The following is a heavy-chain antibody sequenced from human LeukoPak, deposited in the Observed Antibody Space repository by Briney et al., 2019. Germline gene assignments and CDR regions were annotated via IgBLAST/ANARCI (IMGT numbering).Heavy chain of an antibody. CDR1: GYTFTGYY. J-gene: IGHJ5*02. D-gene: IGHD2-2*01. CDR3: ARLYCSSTSCYVSEYNWFDP. V-gene: IGHV1-2*02. CDR2: INPNSGGT. Sequence: ASVKVSCKASGYTFTGYYMHWVRQAPGQGLEWMGWINPNSGGTNYAQKFQGRVTMTRDTSISTAYMELSRLRSDDTAVYYCARLYCSSTSCYVSEYNWFDPWGQGTLVTVSS.